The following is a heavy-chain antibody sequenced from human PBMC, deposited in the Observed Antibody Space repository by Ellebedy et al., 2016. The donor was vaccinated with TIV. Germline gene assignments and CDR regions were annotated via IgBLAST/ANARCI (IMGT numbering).Heavy chain of an antibody. V-gene: IGHV3-53*01. J-gene: IGHJ4*02. CDR3: ARQITIFGVDRDY. D-gene: IGHD3-3*01. CDR2: IYSGGSK. CDR1: GFTVSSNY. Sequence: GESLKISCAASGFTVSSNYMSLVRQAPGKGLELVSVIYSGGSKYYADPVKGRFTISRDHSKNTLYLQMNSLRADDTAVYYCARQITIFGVDRDYWGQGTLVTVSS.